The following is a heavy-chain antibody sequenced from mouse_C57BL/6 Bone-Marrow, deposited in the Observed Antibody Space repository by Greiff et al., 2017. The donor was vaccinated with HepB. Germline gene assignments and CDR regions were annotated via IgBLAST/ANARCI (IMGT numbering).Heavy chain of an antibody. CDR1: GYTFTSYW. Sequence: VQLQQPGAELVMPGASVKLSCKASGYTFTSYWMHWVKQRPGQGLEWIGEFDPSDSYTNYNQKVKGKSTLTVDKSSSAAYMQLSSLTSEDSAVYYCAREGIYYSNYDVDYWGQGTALTVSS. J-gene: IGHJ2*01. D-gene: IGHD2-5*01. CDR3: AREGIYYSNYDVDY. V-gene: IGHV1-69*01. CDR2: FDPSDSYT.